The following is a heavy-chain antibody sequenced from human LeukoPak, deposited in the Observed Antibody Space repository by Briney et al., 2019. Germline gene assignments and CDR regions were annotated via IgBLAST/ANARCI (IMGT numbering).Heavy chain of an antibody. D-gene: IGHD2-8*01. CDR2: IIPIFGTA. J-gene: IGHJ5*02. Sequence: SMKVSCKASGGTFSSYAISWVRQAPGQGLEWMGGIIPIFGTANYAQKFQGRVTITTDEPTSTAYMELSSLRSEDTAVYYCARVRYCTNGVCGGFDPWGQGTLVTVSS. CDR1: GGTFSSYA. CDR3: ARVRYCTNGVCGGFDP. V-gene: IGHV1-69*05.